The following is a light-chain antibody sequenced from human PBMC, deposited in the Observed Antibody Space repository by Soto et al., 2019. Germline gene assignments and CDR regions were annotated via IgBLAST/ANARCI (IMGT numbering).Light chain of an antibody. V-gene: IGLV1-51*02. CDR1: GSNIGNNY. Sequence: QSVLTQPPSVSAAPGQTVTISCSGSGSNIGNNYVSWYQHLPGAAPKLLIFETNRRPAGIPDRFSGSKSGTSATLGITGLQTADEGDYYCASWDNSLIDGRVFGPGTKLTVL. CDR3: ASWDNSLIDGRV. J-gene: IGLJ1*01. CDR2: ETN.